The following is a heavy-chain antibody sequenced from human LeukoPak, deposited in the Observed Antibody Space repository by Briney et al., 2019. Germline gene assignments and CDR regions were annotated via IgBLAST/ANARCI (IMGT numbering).Heavy chain of an antibody. CDR2: ISYDGSNK. Sequence: GGSLRLSCAASGFTFSSYGMHWVRQAPGKGLEWVAVISYDGSNKYYADSVKGRFTISRDNSKNTLHLQMNSLRAEDTAVYYCARVRHDILTGYSFDYWGQGTLVTVSS. CDR3: ARVRHDILTGYSFDY. CDR1: GFTFSSYG. J-gene: IGHJ4*02. V-gene: IGHV3-30*03. D-gene: IGHD3-9*01.